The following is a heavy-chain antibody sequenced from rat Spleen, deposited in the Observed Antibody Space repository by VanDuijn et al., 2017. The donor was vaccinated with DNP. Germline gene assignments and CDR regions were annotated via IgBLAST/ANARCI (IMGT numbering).Heavy chain of an antibody. J-gene: IGHJ2*01. CDR3: ARWTRYFDY. Sequence: EVQLQESGSGLVKPSQSLALTCSVTGYSITSNYWGWIRKFPGNKMEYIGHISHSGSTNYNPSLKSRISITRDTSKNHFFLQLNSVTTEDTATYYCARWTRYFDYWGQGVMVTVSS. CDR2: ISHSGST. CDR1: GYSITSNY. D-gene: IGHD1-7*01. V-gene: IGHV3-1*01.